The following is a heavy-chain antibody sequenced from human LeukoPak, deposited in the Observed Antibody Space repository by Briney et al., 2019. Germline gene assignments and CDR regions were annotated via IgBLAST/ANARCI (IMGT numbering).Heavy chain of an antibody. CDR1: GFTFSSSA. CDR2: ISNNGGYT. J-gene: IGHJ4*02. V-gene: IGHV3-23*01. D-gene: IGHD4-17*01. Sequence: GGSLRLSCAASGFTFSSSAMSWVRQAPGKGLEWVSAISNNGGYTYYADSVQGRFTISRDNSKNTLYLQMNSLRAEDTAVYYCANAPYGDYVLDDYWGQGTLVTVSS. CDR3: ANAPYGDYVLDDY.